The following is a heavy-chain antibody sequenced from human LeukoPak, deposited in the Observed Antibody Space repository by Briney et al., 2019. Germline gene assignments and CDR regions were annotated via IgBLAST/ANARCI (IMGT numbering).Heavy chain of an antibody. CDR2: IYKTGFT. Sequence: SETLSLTCTVSGGSISSYFWSWVRQPPGKGLEWIGYIYKTGFTNYNPSLKSRVSISVGPSQNQFSLKLSSVTAADTAVYYCGRDALVGYFSYYYMDVWGKGTTVTVSS. J-gene: IGHJ6*03. CDR3: GRDALVGYFSYYYMDV. D-gene: IGHD2-15*01. V-gene: IGHV4-59*01. CDR1: GGSISSYF.